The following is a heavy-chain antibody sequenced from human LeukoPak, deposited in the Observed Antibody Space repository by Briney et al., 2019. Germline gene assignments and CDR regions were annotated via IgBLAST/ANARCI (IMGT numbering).Heavy chain of an antibody. CDR3: AKDLGSSSPYYFDY. V-gene: IGHV3-11*01. J-gene: IGHJ4*02. CDR2: ISSSGSTI. CDR1: GFTFSDYH. Sequence: GGSLRLSCAASGFTFSDYHMSWIRQAPGKGLEWVSYISSSGSTIYYADSVKGRFTISRDNAKNSLYLQMNSLRAEDTAVYYCAKDLGSSSPYYFDYWGQGTLVTVSS. D-gene: IGHD6-6*01.